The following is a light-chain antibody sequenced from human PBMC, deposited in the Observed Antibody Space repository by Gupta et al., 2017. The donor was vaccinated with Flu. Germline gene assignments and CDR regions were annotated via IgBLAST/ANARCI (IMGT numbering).Light chain of an antibody. V-gene: IGLV1-40*01. J-gene: IGLJ1*01. Sequence: QSVLTQPPSVSGAPGQRVLISCTGSSSNIGAGYDVHWYQQLPGTAPKLLIYGNSNRPSGVPDRFSGSKSGTSASLAITGLQAEDEADYYCQSYDSSLSGYVFGTGTKVTVL. CDR3: QSYDSSLSGYV. CDR1: SSNIGAGYD. CDR2: GNS.